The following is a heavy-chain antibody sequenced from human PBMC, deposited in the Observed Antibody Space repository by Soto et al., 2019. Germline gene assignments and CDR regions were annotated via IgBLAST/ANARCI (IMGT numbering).Heavy chain of an antibody. Sequence: QVQLVESGGGVVQPGRSLRLSCAASGFTFSSYAMHWVRQAPGKGLEWVAVISYDGSNKYYADSVKGRFTISRDNSKNTLYLQMNSLRAEDTAVYYCARDSRERDSSGYYYVIGYFQHWGQGTLVTVSS. CDR2: ISYDGSNK. CDR3: ARDSRERDSSGYYYVIGYFQH. V-gene: IGHV3-30-3*01. J-gene: IGHJ1*01. CDR1: GFTFSSYA. D-gene: IGHD3-22*01.